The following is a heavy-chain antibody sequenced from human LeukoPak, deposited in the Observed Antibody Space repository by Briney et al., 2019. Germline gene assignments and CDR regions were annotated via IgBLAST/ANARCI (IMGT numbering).Heavy chain of an antibody. D-gene: IGHD1-26*01. CDR1: GFTFSSSA. Sequence: AGGSLRLSCAASGFTFSSSAMSWVRQAPGKGLEWVSGISGSGRGGRTYYADSVKGRFTISRDNAKNSLYLQMNSLRAEDTAVYYCARWGVGDYWGQGTLVTVSS. J-gene: IGHJ4*02. V-gene: IGHV3-23*01. CDR3: ARWGVGDY. CDR2: ISGSGRGGRT.